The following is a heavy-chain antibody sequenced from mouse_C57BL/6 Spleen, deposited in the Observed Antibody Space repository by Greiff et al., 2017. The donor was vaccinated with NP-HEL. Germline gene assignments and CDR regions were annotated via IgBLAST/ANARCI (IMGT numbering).Heavy chain of an antibody. CDR3: AMAIYPGPFGY. CDR2: ISSGSSTI. CDR1: GFTFSDYG. Sequence: EVQVMESGGGLVKPGGSLKLSCAASGFTFSDYGMHWVRQAPEKGLEWVAYISSGSSTIYYADTVKGRFTISRDNAKNNVFLQMTSLRSEDTAMYYCAMAIYPGPFGYWGQWTLVTVAA. J-gene: IGHJ3*01. D-gene: IGHD2-1*01. V-gene: IGHV5-17*01.